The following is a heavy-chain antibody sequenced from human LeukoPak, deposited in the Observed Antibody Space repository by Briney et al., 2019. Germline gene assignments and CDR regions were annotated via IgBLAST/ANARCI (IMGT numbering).Heavy chain of an antibody. Sequence: GGSLRLSCVALEFSFETYWLSWVRQAPGKGPEWVANINEDGSEKHYVGSVRGRFTISRDNADNSLHLQMNSLRPEDMAVYYCARGETMDVWGKGTTVTVSS. D-gene: IGHD5-24*01. J-gene: IGHJ6*03. CDR2: INEDGSEK. CDR3: ARGETMDV. V-gene: IGHV3-7*01. CDR1: EFSFETYW.